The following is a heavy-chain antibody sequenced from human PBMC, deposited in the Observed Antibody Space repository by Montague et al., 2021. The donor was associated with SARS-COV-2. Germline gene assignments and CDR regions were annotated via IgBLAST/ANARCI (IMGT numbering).Heavy chain of an antibody. J-gene: IGHJ4*02. Sequence: CAISGDSVSSNNAAWNWIRQSPSRGLEWLGRTYYRSKWYNDYAVSVKSRITINPGTSKNQFSLQLNSVTPEDTAVYYCARDGGLYSSSWYLGYFDYWGQGTLVTVSS. CDR3: ARDGGLYSSSWYLGYFDY. D-gene: IGHD6-13*01. V-gene: IGHV6-1*01. CDR1: GDSVSSNNAA. CDR2: TYYRSKWYN.